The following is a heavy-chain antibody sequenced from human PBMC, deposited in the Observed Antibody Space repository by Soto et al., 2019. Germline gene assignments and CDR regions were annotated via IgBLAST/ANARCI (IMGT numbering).Heavy chain of an antibody. V-gene: IGHV1-2*02. CDR1: GYTFTGYY. CDR2: INPNNGDT. Sequence: ASVKVSGKASGYTFTGYYIPWVRPAPVQGLECMVCINPNNGDTNSAQNFQGRVTMTRDPSTSTAYMELGSLTFDDTAVYYCARHSGYDYVFDYWGQGTLVTVSS. J-gene: IGHJ4*02. CDR3: ARHSGYDYVFDY. D-gene: IGHD5-12*01.